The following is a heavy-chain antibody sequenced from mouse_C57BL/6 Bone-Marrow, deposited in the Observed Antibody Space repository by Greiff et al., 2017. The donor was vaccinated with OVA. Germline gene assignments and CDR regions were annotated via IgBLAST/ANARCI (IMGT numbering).Heavy chain of an antibody. D-gene: IGHD2-1*01. CDR1: GFNIKDDY. V-gene: IGHV14-4*01. CDR3: TTIYYGNYVYFDY. Sequence: DVKLQESGAELVRPGASVKLSCTASGFNIKDDYMHWVKQRPEQGLEWIGWIDPENGDTEYASKFQGKATITADTSSNTAYLQLSSLTSEDTAVYYCTTIYYGNYVYFDYWGQGTTLTVSS. CDR2: IDPENGDT. J-gene: IGHJ2*01.